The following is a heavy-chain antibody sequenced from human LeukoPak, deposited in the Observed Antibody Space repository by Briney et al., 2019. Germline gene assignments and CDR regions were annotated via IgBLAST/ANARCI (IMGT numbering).Heavy chain of an antibody. CDR1: GGTFTNYA. D-gene: IGHD3-9*01. J-gene: IGHJ4*02. V-gene: IGHV1-69*04. CDR3: ARGGGVDILTGFQY. CDR2: IIPILDVT. Sequence: SVKVSCKASGGTFTNYAINWVRQAPGQGLEWMGRIIPILDVTNYAQKFQGRVTITADQSTSTAYMELSILISEDTAVYYCARGGGVDILTGFQYWGQGTLVTVSS.